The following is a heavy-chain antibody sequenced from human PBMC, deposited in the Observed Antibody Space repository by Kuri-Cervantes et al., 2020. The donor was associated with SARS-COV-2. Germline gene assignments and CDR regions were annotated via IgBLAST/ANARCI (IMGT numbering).Heavy chain of an antibody. CDR1: GYTLTELS. CDR3: ARAPSGSVSHFDY. J-gene: IGHJ4*02. V-gene: IGHV1-24*01. Sequence: ASVQVSCKVSGYTLTELSRHWVRQAPGKGLEWMGGFDPEDGETIYAQKFQGRVTMTRDTSTSTVYMELSSLRAEDTAVYYCARAPSGSVSHFDYWGQGTLVTVSS. D-gene: IGHD1-26*01. CDR2: FDPEDGET.